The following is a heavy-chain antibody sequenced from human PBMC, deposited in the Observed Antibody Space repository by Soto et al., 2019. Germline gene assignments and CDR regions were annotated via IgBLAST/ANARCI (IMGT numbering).Heavy chain of an antibody. CDR2: ISAYNGNT. D-gene: IGHD6-13*01. Sequence: ASVKVSCKASGYTFTNFGISWVRQAPGQGLDWMGWISAYNGNTNYAQKFQGRVTMTRNTSISTAYMELSSLGSEDTAVYYCARRGYSSSWYYYYYYGMDVWGQGTTVTVSS. CDR1: GYTFTNFG. J-gene: IGHJ6*02. V-gene: IGHV1-18*01. CDR3: ARRGYSSSWYYYYYYGMDV.